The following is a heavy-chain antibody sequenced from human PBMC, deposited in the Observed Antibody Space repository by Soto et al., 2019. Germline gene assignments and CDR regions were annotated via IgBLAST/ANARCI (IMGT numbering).Heavy chain of an antibody. D-gene: IGHD3-22*01. Sequence: EVQLLESGGGMVEPRGSLKLSCAASGFSFGTYVMNWVRQAPGKGLEWVSGISGSGGRVYSADSVKGRFTISRDNSRNTLYLQMNSLRAEDTAIYYCAMTRLYDTGTNDYHRDALDIWGQGTQFTVSS. CDR1: GFSFGTYV. CDR2: ISGSGGRV. CDR3: AMTRLYDTGTNDYHRDALDI. J-gene: IGHJ3*02. V-gene: IGHV3-23*01.